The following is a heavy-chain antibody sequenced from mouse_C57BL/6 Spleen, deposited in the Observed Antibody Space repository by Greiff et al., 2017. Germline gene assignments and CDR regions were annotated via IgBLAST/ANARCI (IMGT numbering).Heavy chain of an antibody. CDR3: AREGVYFDY. J-gene: IGHJ2*01. CDR1: GYTFTDYY. Sequence: EVQLQQSGPELVKPGASVKMSCKASGYTFTDYYMNWVKQSHGKSLEWIGDINPNNGGTSYNQKFKGKATLTVDKSSSTAYMELRSLTSEDSAVYYCAREGVYFDYWGQGTTLTVSS. CDR2: INPNNGGT. V-gene: IGHV1-26*01.